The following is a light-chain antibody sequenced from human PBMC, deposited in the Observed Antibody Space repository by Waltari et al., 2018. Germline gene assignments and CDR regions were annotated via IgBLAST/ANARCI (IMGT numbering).Light chain of an antibody. J-gene: IGLJ3*02. Sequence: QSALTQPASVSGSPGQSITISCTGTSSDVGGYTYVSWYQQHPGKAPKRMIYEVSNRPSGVSNRFSGSKSGNTASLTISGLQAEDEADYYCSSYTSSSLWVFGGGTKLTVL. V-gene: IGLV2-14*01. CDR2: EVS. CDR1: SSDVGGYTY. CDR3: SSYTSSSLWV.